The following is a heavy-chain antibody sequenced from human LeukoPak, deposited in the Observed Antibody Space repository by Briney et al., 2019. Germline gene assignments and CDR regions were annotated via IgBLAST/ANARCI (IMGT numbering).Heavy chain of an antibody. J-gene: IGHJ4*02. CDR3: ARDCRSVSCYSVDY. V-gene: IGHV1-69*04. CDR1: GGTFSNYA. Sequence: ASVKVSCKASGGTFSNYAISWVRQAPGQGLEWMGRIIPTLGIANYAQKFQGRVSITADTSTSTSYMELSSLRSEDTAVFYCARDCRSVSCYSVDYWGQGTLVTVSS. CDR2: IIPTLGIA. D-gene: IGHD2-15*01.